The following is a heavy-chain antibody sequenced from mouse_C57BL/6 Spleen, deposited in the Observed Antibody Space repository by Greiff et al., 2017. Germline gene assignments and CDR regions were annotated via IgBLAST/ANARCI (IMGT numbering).Heavy chain of an antibody. Sequence: VQLQQSGPELVKPGASVKISCKASGYAFSSSWMNWVKQRPGKGLEWMGRIYPGDGDTNYNGKYKGKATRTAVKSSSTAYMQLSSLTSEDSAVFFCARGDNWPWFAYWGQGTLVTVSA. CDR2: IYPGDGDT. J-gene: IGHJ3*01. V-gene: IGHV1-82*01. CDR1: GYAFSSSW. CDR3: ARGDNWPWFAY. D-gene: IGHD4-1*01.